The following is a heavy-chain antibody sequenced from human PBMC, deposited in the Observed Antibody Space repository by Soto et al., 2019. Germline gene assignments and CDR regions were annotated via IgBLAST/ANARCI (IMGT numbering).Heavy chain of an antibody. J-gene: IGHJ6*02. V-gene: IGHV1-18*04. CDR3: ARDIVVVPAASSGGYYYYGMDV. CDR2: ISAYTGNT. Sequence: GASVKVSCKASGYTFTSYGISWVRQAPGQGLEWMGWISAYTGNTNYAQKLQGRVTMTTDTSTSTAYMELRSLRSDDTAVYYCARDIVVVPAASSGGYYYYGMDVWGQGTTVTVSS. CDR1: GYTFTSYG. D-gene: IGHD2-2*01.